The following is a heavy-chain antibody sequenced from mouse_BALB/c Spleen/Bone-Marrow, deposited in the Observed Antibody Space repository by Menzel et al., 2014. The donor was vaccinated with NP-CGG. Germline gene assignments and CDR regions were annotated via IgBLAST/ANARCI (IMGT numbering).Heavy chain of an antibody. J-gene: IGHJ3*01. CDR2: IDPANGNT. Sequence: VQLQQSGAELVKPGASVKLSCTASGFNIKDTYMHWVKQRPEQGLEWIGRIDPANGNTKYDPKFQGKATITADTSSNTAYLQLSSLTSVDTAVYYCAFYYYGSSLFAYWGQGTLVTVSA. D-gene: IGHD1-1*01. CDR1: GFNIKDTY. V-gene: IGHV14-3*02. CDR3: AFYYYGSSLFAY.